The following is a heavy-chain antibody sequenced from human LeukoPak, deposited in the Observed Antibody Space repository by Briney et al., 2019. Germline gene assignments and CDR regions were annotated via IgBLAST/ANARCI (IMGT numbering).Heavy chain of an antibody. CDR1: GGTFSSYA. CDR2: IIPIFGTA. D-gene: IGHD2-15*01. J-gene: IGHJ4*02. CDR3: ARVFPRQGQGSMYYFDY. V-gene: IGHV1-69*13. Sequence: ASVKVSCKASGGTFSSYAISWVRQAPGQGLEWMGGIIPIFGTANYAQKFQGRVTITADESTGTAYMELSSLRSEDTAVYYCARVFPRQGQGSMYYFDYWGQGTLVTVSS.